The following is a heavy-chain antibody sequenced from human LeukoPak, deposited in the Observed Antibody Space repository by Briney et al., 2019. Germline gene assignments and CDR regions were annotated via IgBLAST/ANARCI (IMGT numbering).Heavy chain of an antibody. V-gene: IGHV4-34*01. Sequence: KPSETLSLTCAVYGGSFSGYYWSWIRQPPGKGLEWIGEINHSGSTNYNPSLKSRVTISVDTSKNQFSLKLSSVTAADTAVYYCARGVTPFDYWGQGTLVTVSS. CDR1: GGSFSGYY. J-gene: IGHJ4*02. CDR3: ARGVTPFDY. D-gene: IGHD2-21*02. CDR2: INHSGST.